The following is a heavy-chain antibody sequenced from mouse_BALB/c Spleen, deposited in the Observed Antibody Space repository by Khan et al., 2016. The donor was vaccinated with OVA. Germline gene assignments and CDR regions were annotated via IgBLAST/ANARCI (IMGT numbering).Heavy chain of an antibody. CDR2: IDPFNGST. V-gene: IGHV1S135*01. J-gene: IGHJ3*01. CDR3: ASHGSSSWFAY. Sequence: VQLQQSGPELMKPGASVKISCKASGNSFTSYYIHWVKQSHGKSLEWIGYIDPFNGSTNYNQKFKGKATLTVDKSSSSAYMYLSSLTSEDTAVYYCASHGSSSWFAYWGHGTLVTVSA. CDR1: GNSFTSYY. D-gene: IGHD1-1*01.